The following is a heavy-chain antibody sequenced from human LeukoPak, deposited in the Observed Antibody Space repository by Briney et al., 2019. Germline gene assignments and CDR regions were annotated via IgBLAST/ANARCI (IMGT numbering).Heavy chain of an antibody. CDR1: GDSVSRNNIA. J-gene: IGHJ4*02. CDR3: ARGRDAVVVPAADFDY. Sequence: SQTLSLTCDISGDSVSRNNIAWNWIRQSPSRGLEWLGRTYYRSNWYNEYAESVKSRLTISPDTSKDQFSLHLNSVTPEDTAVYYCARGRDAVVVPAADFDYWGQGILVTVSS. D-gene: IGHD2-2*01. CDR2: TYYRSNWYN. V-gene: IGHV6-1*01.